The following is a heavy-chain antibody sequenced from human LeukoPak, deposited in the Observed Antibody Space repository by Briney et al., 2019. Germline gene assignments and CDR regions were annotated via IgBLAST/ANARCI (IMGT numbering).Heavy chain of an antibody. J-gene: IGHJ4*02. CDR2: LTYDGSDK. Sequence: GGSLRLSCAASGFTFSSYAMSWVRQAPGKGLEWGATLTYDGSDKDYADSVKGRFTISRDNSKYTLCLQINGVRAEDTALYFSARELAESYLFDYWGQGTLVTVSS. D-gene: IGHD3-10*01. CDR1: GFTFSSYA. V-gene: IGHV3-30-3*01. CDR3: ARELAESYLFDY.